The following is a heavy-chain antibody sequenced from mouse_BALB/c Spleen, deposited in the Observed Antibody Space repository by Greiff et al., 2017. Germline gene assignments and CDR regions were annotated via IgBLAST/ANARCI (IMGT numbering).Heavy chain of an antibody. CDR2: INPYNGAT. V-gene: IGHV1-31*01. J-gene: IGHJ4*01. Sequence: EVQLQQSGPELVKPGASVKISCKASGYSFTGYYMHWVKQSHVKSLEWIGRINPYNGATSYNQNFKDKASLTVDKSSSTAYMELHSLTSEDSAVYYCARVGLEAMDYWGQGTSVTVSS. D-gene: IGHD4-1*01. CDR1: GYSFTGYY. CDR3: ARVGLEAMDY.